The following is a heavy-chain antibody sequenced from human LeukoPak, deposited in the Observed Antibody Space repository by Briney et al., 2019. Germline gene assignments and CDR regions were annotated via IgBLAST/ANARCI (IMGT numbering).Heavy chain of an antibody. CDR1: GFTFTSYA. Sequence: GGSLRLSRAASGFTFTSYAMSWVRQAPGKGLEWVSACSGNGGATYYADSVKGRFTISRDNSKNTLHLQMNSLRAEDTALYYCAKATTAIVVDNFFDYWGQGTLVSVSS. D-gene: IGHD3-22*01. V-gene: IGHV3-23*01. J-gene: IGHJ4*02. CDR2: CSGNGGAT. CDR3: AKATTAIVVDNFFDY.